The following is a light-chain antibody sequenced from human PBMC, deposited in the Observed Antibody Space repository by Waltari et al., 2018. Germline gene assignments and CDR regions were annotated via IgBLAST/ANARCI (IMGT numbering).Light chain of an antibody. Sequence: EIVLTQSPGALSLSPGERATLSCRASPSVSSNYIAWYQQKPGQAPRLLIYAASMRATGIPDRFSGSGSGTDFTLTIRRLETEDFAVYYCQQYGNSNPLFGPGTKVDIK. V-gene: IGKV3-20*01. J-gene: IGKJ3*01. CDR2: AAS. CDR1: PSVSSNY. CDR3: QQYGNSNPL.